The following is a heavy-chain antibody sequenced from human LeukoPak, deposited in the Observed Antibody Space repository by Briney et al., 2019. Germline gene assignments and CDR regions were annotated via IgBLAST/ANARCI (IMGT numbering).Heavy chain of an antibody. CDR1: GGIFSNYG. CDR3: ARLRRYSRHSYYYMDV. J-gene: IGHJ6*03. D-gene: IGHD2-2*02. Sequence: ASVKVSCKASGGIFSNYGISWVRQAPGQGLEWMGWISAYNGNTNYAQKLQGRVTMTTDTSTSTAYMELRSLRSDDTAVYYCARLRRYSRHSYYYMDVWGKGTTVTVSS. V-gene: IGHV1-18*01. CDR2: ISAYNGNT.